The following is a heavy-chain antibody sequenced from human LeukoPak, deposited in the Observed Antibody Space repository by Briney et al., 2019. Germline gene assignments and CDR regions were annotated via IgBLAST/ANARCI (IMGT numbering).Heavy chain of an antibody. V-gene: IGHV3-9*01. CDR1: GFSFGRNA. J-gene: IGHJ4*02. CDR2: ISWDSGSI. CDR3: AKDIATITGTTSSFDY. D-gene: IGHD1-7*01. Sequence: GGSLRLSCAASGFSFGRNAMYWVRQAPGKGLEWVSGISWDSGSIDYADSVKGRFTISRDNAKNSLYLQMNSLRPEDTALYYCAKDIATITGTTSSFDYWGQGTLVTVSS.